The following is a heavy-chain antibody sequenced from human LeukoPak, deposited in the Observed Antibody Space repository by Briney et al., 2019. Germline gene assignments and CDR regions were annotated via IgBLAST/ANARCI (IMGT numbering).Heavy chain of an antibody. V-gene: IGHV4-39*07. D-gene: IGHD3-22*01. CDR2: WYNNGTS. CDR1: GGSISSSSYY. J-gene: IGHJ4*02. CDR3: ASLGIGYYYFDF. Sequence: SETLSLTCTVSGGSISSSSYYWTWIRQSPGKGLEWIGSWYNNGTSYYNPSLHSRVTISLDTSKNQFSLKLTSVTAADTAVFYCASLGIGYYYFDFWGQGILVTVSS.